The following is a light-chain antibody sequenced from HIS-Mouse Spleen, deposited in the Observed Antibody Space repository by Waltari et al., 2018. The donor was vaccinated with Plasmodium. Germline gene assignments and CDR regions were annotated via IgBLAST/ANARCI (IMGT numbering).Light chain of an antibody. J-gene: IGLJ2*01. V-gene: IGLV3-1*01. CDR3: QAWDSSTVV. Sequence: SYELTQPPSVSVSPGQTASITCSGDKLGYKYACWYQQKPGQSPVLVIYQVSKRPSGIPELFSGSNSGNTATLTISGTQAMDEADYYCQAWDSSTVVFGGGTKLTVL. CDR1: KLGYKY. CDR2: QVS.